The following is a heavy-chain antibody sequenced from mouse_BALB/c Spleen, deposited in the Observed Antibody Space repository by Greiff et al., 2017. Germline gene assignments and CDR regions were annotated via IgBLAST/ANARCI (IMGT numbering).Heavy chain of an antibody. CDR2: ISYDGSN. J-gene: IGHJ2*01. CDR3: ARDTTVVATGFDY. V-gene: IGHV3-6*02. Sequence: EVQLQESGPGLVKPSQSLSLTCSVTGYSITSGYYWNWIRQFPGNKLEWMGYISYDGSNNYNPSLKNRISITRDTSKNQFFLKLNSVTTEDTATYYCARDTTVVATGFDYWGQGTTLTVSS. D-gene: IGHD1-1*01. CDR1: GYSITSGYY.